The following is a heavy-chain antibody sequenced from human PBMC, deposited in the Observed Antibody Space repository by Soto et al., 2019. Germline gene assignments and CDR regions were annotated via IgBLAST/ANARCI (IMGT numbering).Heavy chain of an antibody. CDR3: ARDLASYDYVWGSYRYNPPYYFDY. J-gene: IGHJ4*02. D-gene: IGHD3-16*02. CDR1: GGTFSSYA. CDR2: IIPIFGTA. Sequence: SVKVSCKASGGTFSSYAISWVRQAPGQGLEWMGGIIPIFGTANYAQKFQGRVTITADESTSTAYMELSSLRSEDTAVYYCARDLASYDYVWGSYRYNPPYYFDYWGQGTLVTVSS. V-gene: IGHV1-69*13.